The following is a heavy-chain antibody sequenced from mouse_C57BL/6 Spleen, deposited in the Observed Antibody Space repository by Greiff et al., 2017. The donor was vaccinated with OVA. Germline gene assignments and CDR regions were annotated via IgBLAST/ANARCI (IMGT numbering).Heavy chain of an antibody. CDR2: ISDGGSYT. D-gene: IGHD2-12*01. J-gene: IGHJ2*01. CDR3: ARDLTTNYFDY. V-gene: IGHV5-4*01. CDR1: GFTFSSYA. Sequence: EVNLVESGGGLVKPGGSLKLSCAASGFTFSSYAMSWVRQTPEKRLEWVATISDGGSYTYYPDNVKGRFTISRDNAKNNLYLQMSHLKSEDTAMYYCARDLTTNYFDYWGQGTTLTVSS.